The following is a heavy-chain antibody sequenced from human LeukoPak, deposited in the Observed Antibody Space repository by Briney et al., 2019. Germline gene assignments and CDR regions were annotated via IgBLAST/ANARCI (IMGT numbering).Heavy chain of an antibody. D-gene: IGHD6-19*01. J-gene: IGHJ4*02. CDR2: ISGDGGST. Sequence: GGSLRLSCAASGFTFDDYAMHWVRQAPGKGLEGVSLISGDGGSTYYADSVKGRFTISRDNSANSLYLQMNSLRTEDTALYYCAKYSVAGTDFDYWGQGTLVTVSS. CDR1: GFTFDDYA. CDR3: AKYSVAGTDFDY. V-gene: IGHV3-43*02.